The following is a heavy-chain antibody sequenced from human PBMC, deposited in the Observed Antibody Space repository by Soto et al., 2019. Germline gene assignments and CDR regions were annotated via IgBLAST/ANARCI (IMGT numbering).Heavy chain of an antibody. CDR2: ISSGSTYI. J-gene: IGHJ6*03. CDR3: ARDSGPGGYYYYYYMDV. V-gene: IGHV3-21*06. D-gene: IGHD3-10*01. CDR1: GFTFSSYS. Sequence: EVQLVESGGGLVKPGGSLRLSCAASGFTFSSYSMSWVRQAPGKGLEWVSSISSGSTYIYYADSLKGRFTISRDNANNSLYLQMNSLRAEDTAVYYCARDSGPGGYYYYYYMDVWGKGTTVTVSS.